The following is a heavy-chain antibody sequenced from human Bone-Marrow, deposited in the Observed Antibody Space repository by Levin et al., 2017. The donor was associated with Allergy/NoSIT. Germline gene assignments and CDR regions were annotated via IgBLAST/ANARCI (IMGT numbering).Heavy chain of an antibody. J-gene: IGHJ6*02. Sequence: GESLKISCAASGFTFSSYAMSWVRQAPGKGLEWVSAISGSGGSTYYADSVKGRFTISRDNSKNTLYLQMNSLRAEDTAVYYCAKDSVPRRDPYYYYGMDVWGQGTTVTVSS. CDR3: AKDSVPRRDPYYYYGMDV. V-gene: IGHV3-23*01. CDR2: ISGSGGST. D-gene: IGHD1-14*01. CDR1: GFTFSSYA.